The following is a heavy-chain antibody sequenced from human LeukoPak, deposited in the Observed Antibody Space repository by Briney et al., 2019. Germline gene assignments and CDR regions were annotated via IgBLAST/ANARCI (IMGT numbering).Heavy chain of an antibody. CDR1: GYSFTSYW. V-gene: IGHV5-51*01. CDR2: IYPGDSDT. Sequence: GESLKISCKGSGYSFTSYWIGWVRQMPGKGLEWMGIIYPGDSDTRYSPSFQGQVTISADKSISTAYPQWSSLKASDTAMYYCARLRTGGEGAPSYFDHWGQGTLVTVSS. CDR3: ARLRTGGEGAPSYFDH. J-gene: IGHJ4*02. D-gene: IGHD1-26*01.